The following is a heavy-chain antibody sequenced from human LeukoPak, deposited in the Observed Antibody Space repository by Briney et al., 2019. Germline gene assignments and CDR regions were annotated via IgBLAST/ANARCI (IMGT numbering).Heavy chain of an antibody. D-gene: IGHD3-22*01. CDR2: IRDYNGNT. CDR3: ARDLAATHYYDSSTSSDY. V-gene: IGHV1-18*01. Sequence: GASVKVSCKTPGYTFTNYGISWVRQAPGQGLEWMGWIRDYNGNTNYAQNFQGRVTMTTDTSTTTAYMELRSLISDDTAVYYCARDLAATHYYDSSTSSDYWGQGTLVTVSS. J-gene: IGHJ4*02. CDR1: GYTFTNYG.